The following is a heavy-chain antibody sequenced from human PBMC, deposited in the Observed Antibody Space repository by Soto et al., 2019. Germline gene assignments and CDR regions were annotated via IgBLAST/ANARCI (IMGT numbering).Heavy chain of an antibody. J-gene: IGHJ6*02. CDR1: GGSISSSNW. Sequence: QVQLQESGPGLVKPSGTLSLTCAVSGGSISSSNWWSWVRQPPGKGLEWIGEIYHSGSTNYNPSLKTRVTMSVDKSNNHFSLKLSSVTAADTAVYYCARVLWSSWGLMDVWGQGTTVTVSS. D-gene: IGHD6-13*01. CDR2: IYHSGST. V-gene: IGHV4-4*02. CDR3: ARVLWSSWGLMDV.